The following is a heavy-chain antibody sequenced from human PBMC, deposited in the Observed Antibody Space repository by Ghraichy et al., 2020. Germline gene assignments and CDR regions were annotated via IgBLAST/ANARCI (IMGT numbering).Heavy chain of an antibody. CDR2: ICSNGVCA. CDR1: GFTFSSHA. J-gene: IGHJ6*02. V-gene: IGHV3-64*02. D-gene: IGHD1-1*01. CDR3: ARGHTNSRKYYDMGA. Sequence: GGSLRLSCAASGFTFSSHAMHWVRQAPGKGLEHVATICSNGVCAYYADSVKGRFTISRDNSKNTVYLQMGSLRVDDMAVYYCARGHTNSRKYYDMGAWGQGTTGTVSS.